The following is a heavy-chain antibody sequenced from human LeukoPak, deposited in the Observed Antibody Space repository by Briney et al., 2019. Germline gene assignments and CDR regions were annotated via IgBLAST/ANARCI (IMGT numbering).Heavy chain of an antibody. CDR1: GFSFSSYE. Sequence: TGGSLRLSCAASGFSFSSYEMNWVRQAPGKGLEWVSNISPSGSTKYYADSVKGRFTVSRDNAKNSLYPQMNSLRAGDTGVYYCTKLAVASADSWGQGTLVTVSS. CDR2: ISPSGSTK. V-gene: IGHV3-48*03. CDR3: TKLAVASADS. D-gene: IGHD6-19*01. J-gene: IGHJ4*02.